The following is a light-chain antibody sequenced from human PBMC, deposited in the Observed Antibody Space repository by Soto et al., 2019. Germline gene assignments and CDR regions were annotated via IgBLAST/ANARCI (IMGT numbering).Light chain of an antibody. CDR3: CSYTDSRTHI. Sequence: QSALTQPASVSGSHGQSITISCTGTSSDVGGYNYVSWYQQHPGKAPKLIIFEVSYRPSGISNRFPASKSGDTASLTISGLQADDEADYYCCSYTDSRTHIFGSGTKVTVL. J-gene: IGLJ1*01. CDR2: EVS. CDR1: SSDVGGYNY. V-gene: IGLV2-14*01.